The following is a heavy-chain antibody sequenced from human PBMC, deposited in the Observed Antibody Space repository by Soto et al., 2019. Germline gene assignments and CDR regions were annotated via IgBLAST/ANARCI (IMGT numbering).Heavy chain of an antibody. V-gene: IGHV1-18*01. Sequence: ASVKVSCKTSGDTFTNFGLSWVREAPGQGLEWMGWIATYNSNKNYAQKFQGRLTLTTDTSTSTGYMELKSLEYDDTAVYYCARVLRGVVNWFDPWGQGTLVTVSS. CDR3: ARVLRGVVNWFDP. CDR2: IATYNSNK. D-gene: IGHD3-10*01. CDR1: GDTFTNFG. J-gene: IGHJ5*02.